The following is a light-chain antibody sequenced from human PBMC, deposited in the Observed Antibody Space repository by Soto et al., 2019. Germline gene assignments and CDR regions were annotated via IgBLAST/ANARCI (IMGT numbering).Light chain of an antibody. CDR1: QSVRNSY. Sequence: EIVLTQSPGTLSLSPGERATLSCRASQSVRNSYLAWYQQKPGQAPRLLIYGAYTRATGIPVRFSGSGSGTDFTLTISRLEPEDFAVYYCQQYGSSPWTFGQGTKVEIK. J-gene: IGKJ1*01. CDR2: GAY. CDR3: QQYGSSPWT. V-gene: IGKV3-20*01.